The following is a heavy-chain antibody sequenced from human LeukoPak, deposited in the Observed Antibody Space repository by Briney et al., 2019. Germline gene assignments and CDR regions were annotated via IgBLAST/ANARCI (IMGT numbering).Heavy chain of an antibody. J-gene: IGHJ4*02. CDR1: GFTFSDYW. CDR3: ARRYFDH. CDR2: IRQDGNEK. V-gene: IGHV3-7*03. Sequence: GGSLRLSCAASGFTFSDYWMQWVRQAPGKGLEWVANIRQDGNEKYYVDSEKGRFTIFRDNAKNSLYLQMNSLRVEDTAVYYCARRYFDHWGQGTLVTVSS.